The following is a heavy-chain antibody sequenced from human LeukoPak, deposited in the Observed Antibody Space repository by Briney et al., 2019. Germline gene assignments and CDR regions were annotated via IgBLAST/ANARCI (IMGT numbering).Heavy chain of an antibody. Sequence: GGSLRLSCAASGFTFSGYGMHWVRQAPGKGLEWAAFIRYDTSNQYYADSVKGRFTISRDNSKNMLFLQMNSLRVEDTAMYYCARGWGIAADGYGLFDYWGQGTLVTVSS. CDR2: IRYDTSNQ. CDR3: ARGWGIAADGYGLFDY. D-gene: IGHD6-13*01. J-gene: IGHJ4*02. V-gene: IGHV3-30*02. CDR1: GFTFSGYG.